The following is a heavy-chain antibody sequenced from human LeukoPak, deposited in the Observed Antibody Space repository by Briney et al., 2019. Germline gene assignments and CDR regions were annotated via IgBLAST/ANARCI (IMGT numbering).Heavy chain of an antibody. CDR1: GFTFSSYA. D-gene: IGHD3-9*01. CDR2: ISYDGSNK. CDR3: AREACRYFDYCGYFDY. J-gene: IGHJ4*02. V-gene: IGHV3-30*04. Sequence: PGGSLRPPCAASGFTFSSYAMHWVRQAPGKGLEWVAVISYDGSNKYYADSVKGRFTISRDNSKNTLYLQMNSLRAEDTAVYYCAREACRYFDYCGYFDYWGQGTLVTVSS.